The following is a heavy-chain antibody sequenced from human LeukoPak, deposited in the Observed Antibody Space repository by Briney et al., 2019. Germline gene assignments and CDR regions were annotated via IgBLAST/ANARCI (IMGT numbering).Heavy chain of an antibody. Sequence: GGSLRLSCAASGFTFSSYNMNWVRQAPGKGLEWVSSISSSGGSTYYADSVKGRFTISRDNSKSTLYVQTNSLRVEDTAVYYCAKYVFSYGAGSYLAHWGRGTLVSVSS. CDR3: AKYVFSYGAGSYLAH. CDR2: ISSSGGST. J-gene: IGHJ4*02. CDR1: GFTFSSYN. V-gene: IGHV3-23*01. D-gene: IGHD3-10*01.